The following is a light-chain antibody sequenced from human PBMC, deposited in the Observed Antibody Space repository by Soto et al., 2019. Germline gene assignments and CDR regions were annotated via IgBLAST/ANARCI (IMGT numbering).Light chain of an antibody. CDR3: SSYTNINTMACV. V-gene: IGLV2-14*01. CDR2: EVT. Sequence: QSVLTKPASVSGSPGQSITISCTGTSGDIGSYNRVSWYQQHPGKAPKLIIYEVTDRPSGVSNRFSGSKSGNTASLTISGLQAEDEAEYYCSSYTNINTMACVFGTGTKVTVL. J-gene: IGLJ1*01. CDR1: SGDIGSYNR.